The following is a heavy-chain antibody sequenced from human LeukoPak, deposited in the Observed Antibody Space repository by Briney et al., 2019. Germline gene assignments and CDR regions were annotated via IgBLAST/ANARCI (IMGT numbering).Heavy chain of an antibody. CDR1: GFTFSSYW. J-gene: IGHJ6*03. CDR3: ARGGYSSSWYAPRYYYYYYYMDV. CDR2: INSDGSST. Sequence: PGGSLKLSCAASGFTFSSYWMHWVRQAPGKGLVWVSRINSDGSSTSYADSVKGRFTISRDNAKNTLYLQMNSLRAEDTAVYYCARGGYSSSWYAPRYYYYYYYMDVWGKGTTVTVSS. V-gene: IGHV3-74*01. D-gene: IGHD6-13*01.